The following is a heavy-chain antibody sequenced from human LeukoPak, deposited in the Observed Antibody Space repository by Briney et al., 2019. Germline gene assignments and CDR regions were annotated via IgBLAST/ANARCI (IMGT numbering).Heavy chain of an antibody. CDR2: INHSGST. CDR1: GGSFSGYY. CDR3: ARDLPYYYDSSGYSEYFQH. J-gene: IGHJ1*01. V-gene: IGHV4-34*01. Sequence: PSETLSLTCAVYGGSFSGYYWSWIRQPPGKGLEWIGEINHSGSTNYNPSLKSRVTISVDTSKNQFSLKLSSVTAADTAVYYCARDLPYYYDSSGYSEYFQHWGQGTLVTVSS. D-gene: IGHD3-22*01.